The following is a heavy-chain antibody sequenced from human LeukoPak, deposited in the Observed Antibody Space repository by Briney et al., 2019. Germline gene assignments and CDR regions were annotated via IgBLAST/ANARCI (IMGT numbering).Heavy chain of an antibody. V-gene: IGHV1-18*01. CDR1: GYTFTSYG. CDR3: ARVGRFLEWLPNWFDP. Sequence: ASVKVSXKASGYTFTSYGISWVRQAPGQGLEWMGWISAYNGNTNYAQKLQGRVTMTTDTSTSTAYMELRSLRSDDTAVYYCARVGRFLEWLPNWFDPWGQGTLVTVSS. J-gene: IGHJ5*02. CDR2: ISAYNGNT. D-gene: IGHD3-3*01.